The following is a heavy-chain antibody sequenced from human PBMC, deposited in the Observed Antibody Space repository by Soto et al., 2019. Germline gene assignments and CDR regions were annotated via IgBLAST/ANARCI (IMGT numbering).Heavy chain of an antibody. CDR2: ISTSKGNT. Sequence: QVQLVQSGPEVKKPGASVKVSCKTSGYTFTDYGISWVRQAPGQGLEWMGWISTSKGNTNYAQKFQGRVTMTTDTPTSTGYMELGSLRSDDTAVYYCATRSPAFDYWGQGTLVTVSS. J-gene: IGHJ4*02. CDR3: ATRSPAFDY. V-gene: IGHV1-18*01. CDR1: GYTFTDYG.